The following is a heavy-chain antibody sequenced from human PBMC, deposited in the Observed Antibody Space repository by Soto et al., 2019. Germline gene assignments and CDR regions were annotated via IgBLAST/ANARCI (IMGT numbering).Heavy chain of an antibody. CDR1: GYTFDTYD. CDR3: ATGGGGWYPLFDY. V-gene: IGHV1-18*01. Sequence: ASVKVSCKASGYTFDTYDISWVRQAPGQGLEWMGGFDPYNGETIYAQKFQGRVTMTEDTSTDTAYMELSSLRSEDTAVYYCATGGGGWYPLFDYWGQGTLVTVSS. J-gene: IGHJ4*02. D-gene: IGHD6-19*01. CDR2: FDPYNGET.